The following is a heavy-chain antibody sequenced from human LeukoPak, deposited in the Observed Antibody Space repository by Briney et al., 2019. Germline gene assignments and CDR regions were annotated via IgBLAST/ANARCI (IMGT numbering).Heavy chain of an antibody. Sequence: ASVKVSCKASGYTFTSYAMNWVRQAPGQGLEWMGWINTNTGNPTYAQGFTGRFVISLDTSVSTAYLQISSLKAEDTAVYYCARDLSPIAVAGTFDYWGQGTLVTVSS. J-gene: IGHJ4*02. CDR2: INTNTGNP. V-gene: IGHV7-4-1*02. D-gene: IGHD6-19*01. CDR1: GYTFTSYA. CDR3: ARDLSPIAVAGTFDY.